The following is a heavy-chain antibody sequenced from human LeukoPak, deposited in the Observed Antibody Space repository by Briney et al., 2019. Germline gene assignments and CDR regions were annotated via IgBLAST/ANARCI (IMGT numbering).Heavy chain of an antibody. CDR2: INGSGDNT. D-gene: IGHD3-22*01. CDR1: GFTFSSYA. CDR3: ARDLSITMMEN. J-gene: IGHJ4*02. V-gene: IGHV3-23*01. Sequence: GGSLRLSCVASGFTFSSYAMSWVRQAPGKGLEWVSDINGSGDNTYYADSVKGRFTISRDNAKNSLYLQMNSLRAEDTAVYYCARDLSITMMENWGQGTLVTVSS.